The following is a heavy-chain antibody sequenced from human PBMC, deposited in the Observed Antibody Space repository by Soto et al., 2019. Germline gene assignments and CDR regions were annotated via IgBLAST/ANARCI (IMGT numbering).Heavy chain of an antibody. Sequence: EVQLVESGGGLVQPGGSLRLSCAASGFTFSSYEMDWVRQAPGKGLEWVAYMSASGGTIFYADSVKGRFTISRDNADKSLDLQMNSLRAEDTAIYYCTKEKSPMGSGYDAFDIWGRGTMVTVSS. D-gene: IGHD5-12*01. CDR2: MSASGGTI. CDR3: TKEKSPMGSGYDAFDI. J-gene: IGHJ3*02. V-gene: IGHV3-48*03. CDR1: GFTFSSYE.